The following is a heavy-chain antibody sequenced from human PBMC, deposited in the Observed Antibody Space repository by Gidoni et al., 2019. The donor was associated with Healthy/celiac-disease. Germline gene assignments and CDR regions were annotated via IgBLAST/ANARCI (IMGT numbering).Heavy chain of an antibody. V-gene: IGHV3-21*01. CDR2: ISSSSSYI. CDR3: ARGSYDFWSGYYPSNYYYYMDV. D-gene: IGHD3-3*01. J-gene: IGHJ6*03. CDR1: GFTFSSYS. Sequence: EVQLVESGGGLVKPGGSLRLSCAASGFTFSSYSMNWVRQAPGKGPEWVSSISSSSSYIYYADSVKGRFTISRDNAKNSLYLQMNSLRAEDTAVYYCARGSYDFWSGYYPSNYYYYMDVWGKGTTVTVSS.